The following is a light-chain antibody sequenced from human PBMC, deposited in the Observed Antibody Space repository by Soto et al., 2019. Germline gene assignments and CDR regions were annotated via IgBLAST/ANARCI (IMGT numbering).Light chain of an antibody. Sequence: EFGWPKFPGPLSWSPGKGAPPPSGAVRVLGTNYLAWYQQKPAQAPRLLIYGASNRATGIPDRFSGSGSGTDFTLTISRLEPEDFAVYYCQQYGSSGTFGQGTKVEIK. V-gene: IGKV3-20*01. CDR3: QQYGSSGT. CDR1: RVLGTNY. J-gene: IGKJ1*01. CDR2: GAS.